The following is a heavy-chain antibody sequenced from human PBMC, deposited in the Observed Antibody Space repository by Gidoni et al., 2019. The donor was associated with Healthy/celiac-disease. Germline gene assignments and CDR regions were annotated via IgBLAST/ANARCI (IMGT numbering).Heavy chain of an antibody. Sequence: QVQLQESAPGLVKPSETLSLTCTVSGGSISSYYWSWIRQPPGKGLEWIGYIYYSGSTNYNPSLKSRVTISVDTSKNQFSLKLSSVTAADTAVYYCARGGKYGDYLNYWGQGTLVTVSS. CDR1: GGSISSYY. CDR3: ARGGKYGDYLNY. V-gene: IGHV4-59*01. J-gene: IGHJ4*02. CDR2: IYYSGST. D-gene: IGHD4-17*01.